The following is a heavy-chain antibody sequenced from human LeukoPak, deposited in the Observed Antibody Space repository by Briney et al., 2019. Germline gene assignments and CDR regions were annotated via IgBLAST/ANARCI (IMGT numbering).Heavy chain of an antibody. CDR1: GGSISSYY. D-gene: IGHD7-27*01. V-gene: IGHV4-59*08. CDR2: IHYTGST. Sequence: SETLSVTCTVSGGSISSYYWSWIRQPPGKGLEWIGYIHYTGSTNYNPSLKSRVTISVDTSKNQFSLKLSSVTAADTAVYYCARRSGLIWFDPWGQGTLVTVSS. J-gene: IGHJ5*02. CDR3: ARRSGLIWFDP.